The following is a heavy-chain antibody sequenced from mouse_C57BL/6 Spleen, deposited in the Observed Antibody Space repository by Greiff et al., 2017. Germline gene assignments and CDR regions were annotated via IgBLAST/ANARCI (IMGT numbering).Heavy chain of an antibody. D-gene: IGHD1-1*01. CDR3: ANYYSRSNESWLAY. CDR1: GYTFTDYT. V-gene: IGHV1-78*01. Sequence: QVQLQQSDAELVKPGASVKISCKVSGYTFTDYTIHWMKQRPEQGLDWIGNIYPRDGSTKYNEKFKGKATLTADKSSSTAYMQLNSLTSEDSAVYVCANYYSRSNESWLAYWGQGTLVTVSA. CDR2: IYPRDGST. J-gene: IGHJ3*01.